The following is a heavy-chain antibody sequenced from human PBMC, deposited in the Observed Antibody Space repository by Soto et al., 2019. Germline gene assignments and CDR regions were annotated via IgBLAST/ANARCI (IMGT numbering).Heavy chain of an antibody. CDR2: IYWDDDK. Sequence: QITLKESGPTLVKPTQTLTLTCTVSGFSLTTSGVGVGWIRQPPGKALEWLALIYWDDDKWYRPSLQSRLTLTKDTSKNPVVLNKNNMGPVDTATYYCARDTTMDPYYFDYWGQGTLVTVSS. CDR3: ARDTTMDPYYFDY. J-gene: IGHJ4*02. D-gene: IGHD5-18*01. CDR1: GFSLTTSGVG. V-gene: IGHV2-5*02.